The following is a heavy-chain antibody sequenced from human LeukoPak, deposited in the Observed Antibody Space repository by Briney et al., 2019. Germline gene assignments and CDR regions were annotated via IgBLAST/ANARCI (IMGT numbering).Heavy chain of an antibody. CDR2: ISGSGGNT. J-gene: IGHJ4*02. Sequence: GGSLRLSCAASGFTFSSYSMNWVRQAPGKGLEWVSGISGSGGNTYYADSVKGRFTISRDDSKNTLYLQMNSLRAEDTALYYCAKDGAVAGTTPYYFDYWGQGTLVTVSS. D-gene: IGHD6-19*01. CDR3: AKDGAVAGTTPYYFDY. CDR1: GFTFSSYS. V-gene: IGHV3-23*01.